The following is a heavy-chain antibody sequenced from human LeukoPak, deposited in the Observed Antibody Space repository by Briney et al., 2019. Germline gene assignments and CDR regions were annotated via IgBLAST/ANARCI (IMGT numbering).Heavy chain of an antibody. V-gene: IGHV3-11*04. CDR1: GFTFSDYY. CDR2: ISSSGSTI. CDR3: ARGLDNWNVYIFDN. D-gene: IGHD1-20*01. Sequence: PGGSLRLSCAASGFTFSDYYMSWIRQAPGKGLEWVSYISSSGSTIYYADSVKGRFTISRDNAKNSLYLQMNSLRAEDTAVYYCARGLDNWNVYIFDNWGLGTLVTVSS. J-gene: IGHJ4*02.